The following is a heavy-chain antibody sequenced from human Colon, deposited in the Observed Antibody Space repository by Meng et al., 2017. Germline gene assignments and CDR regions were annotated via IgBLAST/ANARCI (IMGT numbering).Heavy chain of an antibody. CDR3: TSPIY. J-gene: IGHJ4*02. CDR1: GSTLSSYA. V-gene: IGHV1-3*01. Sequence: QVQLVQSGAEVKKPGASMKVSCKASGSTLSSYAVHWVRQAPGQRLEWMGWINLGNGNTKYSQNFQGRVTITRDTSASTAYMELSSLTSEDTAVYYCTSPIYWGQGTLVTVSS. D-gene: IGHD3-9*01. CDR2: INLGNGNT.